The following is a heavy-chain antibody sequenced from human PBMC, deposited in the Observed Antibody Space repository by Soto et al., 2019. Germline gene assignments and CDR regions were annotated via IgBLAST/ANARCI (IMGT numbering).Heavy chain of an antibody. CDR3: ATPLGPRTLYSGYDPTCDY. CDR2: ISYDGSNK. V-gene: IGHV3-30-3*01. J-gene: IGHJ4*02. D-gene: IGHD5-12*01. Sequence: GGSLRLSCAASGFTFSSYAMHWVRQAPGKGLEWVAVISYDGSNKYYADSVKGRFTISRDNSKNTLYLQMNSLRAEDTAVYYCATPLGPRTLYSGYDPTCDYWGQGTLVTVSS. CDR1: GFTFSSYA.